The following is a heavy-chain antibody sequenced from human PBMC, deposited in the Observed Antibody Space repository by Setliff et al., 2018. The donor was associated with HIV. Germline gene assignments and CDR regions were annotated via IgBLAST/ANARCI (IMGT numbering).Heavy chain of an antibody. J-gene: IGHJ4*02. D-gene: IGHD1-26*01. CDR2: FDPELGET. Sequence: ASVKVACKVSGYTLTKLSMHWVRQATGKGLEWMGGFDPELGETFFAQRFQGRITMTGDTSADTAYMELRSMRSDDTATYYCAIDNRGGVGAPYYFDYWGQGARVTVSS. CDR1: GYTLTKLS. V-gene: IGHV1-24*01. CDR3: AIDNRGGVGAPYYFDY.